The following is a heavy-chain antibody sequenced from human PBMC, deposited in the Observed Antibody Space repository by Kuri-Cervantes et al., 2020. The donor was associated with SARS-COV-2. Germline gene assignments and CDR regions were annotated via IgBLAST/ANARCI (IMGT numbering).Heavy chain of an antibody. CDR2: ISSSSSYI. V-gene: IGHV3-21*01. J-gene: IGHJ4*02. Sequence: GGSLRLSCAASGFTFSSYGMHWVRQAPGKGLEWVSSISSSSSYIYYADSVKGRFTISRDNAKNSLYLQMNSLRAEDTAVYYCARVSTYYYDSSGYYYDDYWGQGTLVTVSS. D-gene: IGHD3-22*01. CDR1: GFTFSSYG. CDR3: ARVSTYYYDSSGYYYDDY.